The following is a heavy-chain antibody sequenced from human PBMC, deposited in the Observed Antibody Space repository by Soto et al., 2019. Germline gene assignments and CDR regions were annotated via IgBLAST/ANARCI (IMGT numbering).Heavy chain of an antibody. CDR2: IYYSGST. D-gene: IGHD3-10*01. V-gene: IGHV4-59*01. Sequence: QVQLQESGPGLVKPSETLSLTCTVSGGSISSYYWSWIRQPPGKGLEWIGYIYYSGSTNYNPSLKSRVTISVDTSKNRFSLKLSSVTAADTAVYDCARRKRELFRNWFDPWGQGTLVTVSS. J-gene: IGHJ5*02. CDR3: ARRKRELFRNWFDP. CDR1: GGSISSYY.